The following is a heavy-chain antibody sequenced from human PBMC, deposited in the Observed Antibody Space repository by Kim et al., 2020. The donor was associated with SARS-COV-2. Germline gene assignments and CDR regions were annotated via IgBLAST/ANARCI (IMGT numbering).Heavy chain of an antibody. D-gene: IGHD2-2*02. Sequence: SVKVSCKASGGTFSSYAISWVRQAPGQGLEWMGRIIPILGIANYAQKFQGRVTITADKSTSTAYMELSSLRSEDTAVYYCARDWEGYCSSTSCYSVPGDYYYYYMDVWGKGTTVTVSS. J-gene: IGHJ6*03. CDR2: IIPILGIA. V-gene: IGHV1-69*04. CDR1: GGTFSSYA. CDR3: ARDWEGYCSSTSCYSVPGDYYYYYMDV.